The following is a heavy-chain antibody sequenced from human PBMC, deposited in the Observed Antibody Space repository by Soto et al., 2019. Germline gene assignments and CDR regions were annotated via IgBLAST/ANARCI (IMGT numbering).Heavy chain of an antibody. CDR1: GGSISTYY. CDR3: ASLGEYYQAIDP. J-gene: IGHJ5*02. V-gene: IGHV4-59*08. CDR2: IYYGGST. D-gene: IGHD2-2*01. Sequence: PSETLSLTCTVSGGSISTYYWSWIRQPPGKGLEWVGYIYYGGSTSYNPSLKSRVTISLETSKSQFSLRLSPVTAADTAVYYCASLGEYYQAIDPWGLGTLLTVSS.